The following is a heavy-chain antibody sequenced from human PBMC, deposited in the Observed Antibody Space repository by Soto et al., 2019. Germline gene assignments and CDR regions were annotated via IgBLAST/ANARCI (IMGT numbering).Heavy chain of an antibody. Sequence: GGSLRLSCAASGFTFSSYSMNWVRQAPGKGLEWVSYISSSSSTIYYADSVKGRFTISRDNAKNSLYLQMNSLRDEDTAVYYCARDKLGYYDSSGYYPSHAFDYRGQGTLVTVSS. CDR1: GFTFSSYS. J-gene: IGHJ4*02. CDR2: ISSSSSTI. V-gene: IGHV3-48*02. D-gene: IGHD3-22*01. CDR3: ARDKLGYYDSSGYYPSHAFDY.